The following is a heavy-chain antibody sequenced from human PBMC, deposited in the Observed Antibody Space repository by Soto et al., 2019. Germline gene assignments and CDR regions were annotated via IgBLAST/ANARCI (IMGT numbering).Heavy chain of an antibody. V-gene: IGHV3-7*01. D-gene: IGHD3-22*01. J-gene: IGHJ4*02. CDR1: GFTFSSYW. CDR3: ARDVAYYYDSSGYESGYFDY. Sequence: EVQLVESGGGLVQPGGSLRLSCAASGFTFSSYWMSWVRQAPGKGLEWVANIKQDGSEKYYVDSVKGRFTISRDNAKNSLYLQMNSLRAEDTAVYYCARDVAYYYDSSGYESGYFDYWGQGTLVTVSS. CDR2: IKQDGSEK.